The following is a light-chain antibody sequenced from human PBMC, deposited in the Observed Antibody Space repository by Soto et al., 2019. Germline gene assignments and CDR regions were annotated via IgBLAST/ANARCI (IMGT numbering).Light chain of an antibody. J-gene: IGKJ3*01. V-gene: IGKV1-33*01. CDR3: QQYDNLPFT. CDR1: QDIANY. CDR2: DAS. Sequence: DIQMTQSPSSLSASVGDRVTITCQASQDIANYLNWYQHKPGKAPKLLISDASNLERGVPSRFRGSVSGTDFTFTISSLQPEDIGTYYCQQYDNLPFTFGPGTKVEI.